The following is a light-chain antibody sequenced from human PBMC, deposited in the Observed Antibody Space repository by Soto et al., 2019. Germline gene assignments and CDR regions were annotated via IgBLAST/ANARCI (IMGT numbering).Light chain of an antibody. J-gene: IGKJ1*01. Sequence: EIVLTQSPGTLSLSPGERATLSCRASQSVSSSYLAWYQQKPGQAHRLLIYGASSRATGITDRFSGSGSGTDFTLTISRLEPEDFAVYYCQQYGSLPRTFGQGTKVDIK. CDR1: QSVSSSY. V-gene: IGKV3-20*01. CDR2: GAS. CDR3: QQYGSLPRT.